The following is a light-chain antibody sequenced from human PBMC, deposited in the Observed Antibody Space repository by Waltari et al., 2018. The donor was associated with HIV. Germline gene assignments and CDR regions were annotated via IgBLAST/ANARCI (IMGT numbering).Light chain of an antibody. V-gene: IGLV2-14*03. CDR2: DVS. CDR1: RSAVGGYHS. J-gene: IGLJ1*01. Sequence: QSALTLPASVSGSPGQSLTISCPGPRSAVGGYHSVSWYQQQPGQAPKLMIYDVSNRPSGVSNRFSGSKSGNTASLTISGLQAEDEADYYCSSYTSSSTYVFGTGTKVTVL. CDR3: SSYTSSSTYV.